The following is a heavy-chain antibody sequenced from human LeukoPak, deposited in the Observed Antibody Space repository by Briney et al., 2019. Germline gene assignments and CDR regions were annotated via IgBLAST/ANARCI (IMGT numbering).Heavy chain of an antibody. V-gene: IGHV4-34*01. CDR3: AREADYVWGSYRYTGDYYYYYMDV. Sequence: SETLSLTCAVYGGSFSGYYWSWIRQPPGKGLEWIGEINHSGSTNYNPSLKSRVTISVDTSKNQFSLQLNSVTPEDTAVYYCAREADYVWGSYRYTGDYYYYYMDVWGKGTTVTVSS. D-gene: IGHD3-16*02. CDR1: GGSFSGYY. J-gene: IGHJ6*03. CDR2: INHSGST.